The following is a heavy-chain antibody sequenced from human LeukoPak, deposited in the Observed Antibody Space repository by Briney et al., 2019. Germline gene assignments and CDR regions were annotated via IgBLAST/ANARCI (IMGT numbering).Heavy chain of an antibody. CDR3: AKGWSVTMVMAAPGD. J-gene: IGHJ4*02. Sequence: GGSLRLSCAASGFTFNSYAMSWVRQAPGKGLEWVSGISANGAKTYYADSVKGRFTISRDTAYTMQSLQMNSLRAEDTALYYCAKGWSVTMVMAAPGDWGQGALVTVSS. D-gene: IGHD3-10*01. CDR2: ISANGAKT. CDR1: GFTFNSYA. V-gene: IGHV3-23*01.